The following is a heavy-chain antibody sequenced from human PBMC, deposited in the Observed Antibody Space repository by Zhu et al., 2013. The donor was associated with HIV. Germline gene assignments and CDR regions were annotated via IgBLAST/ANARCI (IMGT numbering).Heavy chain of an antibody. CDR1: GGTFSSYA. V-gene: IGHV1-69*01. Sequence: QVQLVQSGAEVKKPGSSVKVSCKASGGTFSSYAISWVRQAPGQGLEWMGGIIPIFGTANYAQKFQGRVTITADESTSTAYMELSSLRSEDTAVYYCAREGEGLDTAMVTEYYYYGMDVWGQGTTVTVSS. CDR3: AREGEGLDTAMVTEYYYYGMDV. D-gene: IGHD5-18*01. CDR2: IIPIFGTA. J-gene: IGHJ6*02.